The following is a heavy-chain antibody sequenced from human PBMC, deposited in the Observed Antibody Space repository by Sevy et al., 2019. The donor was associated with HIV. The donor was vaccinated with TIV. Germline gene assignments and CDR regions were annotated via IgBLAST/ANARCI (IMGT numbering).Heavy chain of an antibody. Sequence: ASVTVSCKASGYTFTSYYMHWVRQAPGQGLEWMGIINPSGGSTSYAQKFQGRVTMTRDTSTSTVYMELSSLRSEDTAVYYCARERYTYYDFWSGYPTYYYYYYGMDVWGQGTTVTVSS. CDR2: INPSGGST. J-gene: IGHJ6*02. V-gene: IGHV1-46*03. D-gene: IGHD3-3*01. CDR3: ARERYTYYDFWSGYPTYYYYYYGMDV. CDR1: GYTFTSYY.